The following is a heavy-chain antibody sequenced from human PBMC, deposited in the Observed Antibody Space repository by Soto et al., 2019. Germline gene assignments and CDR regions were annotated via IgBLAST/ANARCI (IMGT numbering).Heavy chain of an antibody. Sequence: PSETLSLTCIVSGDFISGSSYYWGWIRQPPGKGLEWIGSVYHTGTTYYYPSPESRVAISVDTSKNQFSLKLSSVTAADTAVYYCARDKITGLFDYWGQGTLVTVSS. J-gene: IGHJ4*02. D-gene: IGHD2-8*02. CDR2: VYHTGTT. V-gene: IGHV4-39*02. CDR3: ARDKITGLFDY. CDR1: GDFISGSSYY.